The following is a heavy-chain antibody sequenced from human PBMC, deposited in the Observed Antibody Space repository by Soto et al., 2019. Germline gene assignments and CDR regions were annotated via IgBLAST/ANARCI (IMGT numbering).Heavy chain of an antibody. D-gene: IGHD3-10*01. J-gene: IGHJ6*02. CDR3: ATRGEARSYYYYGMDV. CDR2: IYYSGST. CDR1: GGSISSDG. V-gene: IGHV4-59*06. Sequence: SETLSLTCTVSGGSISSDGWRWIRKHPGKGLEWIGYIYYSGSTYYNPSLKSRVTISVDTSKNQFSLKLSSVTAADTAVYYCATRGEARSYYYYGMDVWGQGTTVTVSS.